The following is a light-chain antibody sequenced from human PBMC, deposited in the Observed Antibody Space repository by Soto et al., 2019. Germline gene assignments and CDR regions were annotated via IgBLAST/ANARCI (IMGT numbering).Light chain of an antibody. CDR3: CSYAGSYSFEEG. CDR2: DVS. J-gene: IGLJ1*01. Sequence: QSALTQPRSVSGSPGQSVTISCTGTSSDVGGYNYVSWYQQHPGKAPKLMIYDVSKRPSGVPDRFSGSKSGNTASLTISGLQAEDEAEYYCCSYAGSYSFEEGFVTGTNLTVL. V-gene: IGLV2-11*01. CDR1: SSDVGGYNY.